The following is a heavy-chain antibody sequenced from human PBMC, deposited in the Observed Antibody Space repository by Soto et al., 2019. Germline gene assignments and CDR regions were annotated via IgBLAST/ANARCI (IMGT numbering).Heavy chain of an antibody. CDR3: ARASTVTRNWFDP. D-gene: IGHD4-17*01. Sequence: LRLSCAASGFTFSSYSMNWVRQAPGKGLEWVSYISSSSSSINYADSVKGRFTISRDNAKNSLYLQMNSLRDEDTAVYYCARASTVTRNWFDPWGQGTLVTVSS. J-gene: IGHJ5*02. V-gene: IGHV3-48*02. CDR2: ISSSSSSI. CDR1: GFTFSSYS.